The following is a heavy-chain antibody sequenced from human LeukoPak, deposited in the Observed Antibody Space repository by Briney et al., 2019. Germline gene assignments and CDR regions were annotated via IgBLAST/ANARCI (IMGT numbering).Heavy chain of an antibody. CDR2: ISSSGSTI. J-gene: IGHJ4*02. Sequence: GGSLRLSCAASGFTFSSYEMNWVRQAPGKGLEWVPYISSSGSTIYYADSVKGRFTISRDNAKNSLYLQMNSLRAEDTAVYYCARVLSDYDFWSGYRPSSSDYWGPGTLVTVSS. V-gene: IGHV3-48*03. CDR1: GFTFSSYE. CDR3: ARVLSDYDFWSGYRPSSSDY. D-gene: IGHD3-3*01.